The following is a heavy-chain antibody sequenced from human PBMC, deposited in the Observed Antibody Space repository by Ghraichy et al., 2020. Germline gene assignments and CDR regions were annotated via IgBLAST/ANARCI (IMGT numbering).Heavy chain of an antibody. V-gene: IGHV3-7*03. CDR3: AASLYDYGEAAH. CDR2: INQDGTLK. CDR1: GLTFTNYW. Sequence: GGSLRLSCSVSGLTFTNYWMTWVRQAPGKGLEWVANINQDGTLKGYVDSVTGRFTISRDNAKNSLYLQMSSLRAEDTALYYCAASLYDYGEAAHWGQGALVTVSS. D-gene: IGHD4/OR15-4a*01. J-gene: IGHJ4*02.